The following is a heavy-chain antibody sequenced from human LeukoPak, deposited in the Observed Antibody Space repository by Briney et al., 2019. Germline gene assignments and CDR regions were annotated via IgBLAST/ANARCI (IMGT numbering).Heavy chain of an antibody. J-gene: IGHJ6*04. CDR2: IKQDGSEK. CDR1: GITFSSYW. V-gene: IGHV3-7*03. D-gene: IGHD5-18*01. Sequence: GGSLRPSFAASGITFSSYWMRWVRQAPGKGVGWVANIKQDGSEKYYVDSVKGRFTISRDNAKDSLYLQMNSLRAEDTAVYYCARDGLRPPFVGGMDVWGKGTTVTVSS. CDR3: ARDGLRPPFVGGMDV.